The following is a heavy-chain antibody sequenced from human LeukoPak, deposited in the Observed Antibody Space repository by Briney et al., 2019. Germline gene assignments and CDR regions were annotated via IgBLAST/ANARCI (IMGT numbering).Heavy chain of an antibody. CDR2: INPSGGST. Sequence: ASVKVSCKASGYTFTSYYMHWVRQAPGQGLEWMGIINPSGGSTSYAQKFQGRVTMTRDTSTSTVYMELSSLRSEDTAVYYCARDHGSSWYVAYYFDYWGQGTLVTVSS. V-gene: IGHV1-46*01. D-gene: IGHD6-13*01. CDR1: GYTFTSYY. J-gene: IGHJ4*02. CDR3: ARDHGSSWYVAYYFDY.